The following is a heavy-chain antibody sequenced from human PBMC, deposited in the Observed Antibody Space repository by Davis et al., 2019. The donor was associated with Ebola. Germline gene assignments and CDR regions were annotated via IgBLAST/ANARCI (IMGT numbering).Heavy chain of an antibody. D-gene: IGHD3-3*01. CDR1: GYTFTSYG. CDR3: ATFSLLEWLSEQGEDYYYYGMDV. J-gene: IGHJ6*02. V-gene: IGHV1-18*01. CDR2: ISAYNGNT. Sequence: ASVKVSCKASGYTFTSYGISWVRQAPGQGLERMGWISAYNGNTNYAQKLQGRVTMTRNTSISTAYMELSSLRSEDTAVYYCATFSLLEWLSEQGEDYYYYGMDVWGQGTTVTVSS.